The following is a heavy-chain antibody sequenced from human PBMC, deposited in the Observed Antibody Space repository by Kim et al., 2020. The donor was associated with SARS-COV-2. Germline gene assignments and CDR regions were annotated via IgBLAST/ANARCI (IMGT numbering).Heavy chain of an antibody. Sequence: GGSLRLSCAASGFTFSNAWMSWVRQAPGKGLEWVGRIKSKTDGGTTDYAAPVKGRFTISRDDSKNTLYLQMNSLKTEDTAVYYCTTDIVVVTAIPPWGQGTLVTVSS. CDR3: TTDIVVVTAIPP. J-gene: IGHJ5*02. V-gene: IGHV3-15*01. CDR1: GFTFSNAW. D-gene: IGHD2-21*02. CDR2: IKSKTDGGTT.